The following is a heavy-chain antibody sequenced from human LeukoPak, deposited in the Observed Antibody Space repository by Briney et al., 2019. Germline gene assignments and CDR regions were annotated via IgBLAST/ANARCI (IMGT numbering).Heavy chain of an antibody. V-gene: IGHV3-74*01. CDR1: GFTFSNYW. CDR3: ARVSLSSGCLSN. D-gene: IGHD6-19*01. CDR2: ISSDESIT. Sequence: GGSLRLSCAASGFTFSNYWMHWVRQAPGKGLVWVSRISSDESITSYADSVKGRFTISRDNAKNTLFLQMNGLRAEDTAVYYCARVSLSSGCLSNWGQGTLVIVSS. J-gene: IGHJ4*02.